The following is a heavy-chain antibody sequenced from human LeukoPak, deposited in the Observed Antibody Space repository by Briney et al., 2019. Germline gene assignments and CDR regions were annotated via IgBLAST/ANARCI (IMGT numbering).Heavy chain of an antibody. D-gene: IGHD2-15*01. CDR2: ISSSSSTI. Sequence: PGGTLRLSCAASGFTFSSYSMNWVRQAPGKGLEWVSYISSSSSTIYYADSVKGRFTISRDNAKNSLYLQMNSLRAEDTAVYYCAKDDCSGGSCYSDWFDPWGQGTLVTVSS. V-gene: IGHV3-48*01. J-gene: IGHJ5*02. CDR1: GFTFSSYS. CDR3: AKDDCSGGSCYSDWFDP.